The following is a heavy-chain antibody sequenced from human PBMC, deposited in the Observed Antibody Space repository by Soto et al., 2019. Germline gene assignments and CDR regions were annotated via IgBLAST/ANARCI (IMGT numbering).Heavy chain of an antibody. J-gene: IGHJ6*03. D-gene: IGHD2-2*02. V-gene: IGHV4-34*01. Sequence: PSGTLSLTCAAYGGSFSGYYWSWIRQPPGKGLEWIGEINHSGSTNYNPSLKSRVTISVDTSKNQFSLKLSSVTAADTAVYYCARRGLYCSSTSCYKRSTYYYYMDVWGKGTTVTVS. CDR1: GGSFSGYY. CDR2: INHSGST. CDR3: ARRGLYCSSTSCYKRSTYYYYMDV.